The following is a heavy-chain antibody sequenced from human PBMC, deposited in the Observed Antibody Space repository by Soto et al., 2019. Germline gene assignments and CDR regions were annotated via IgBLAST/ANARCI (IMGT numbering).Heavy chain of an antibody. CDR3: ARDSSWLDAFDI. Sequence: GGSLRLSCAASGFTFSSYSMNWVRQAPGRGLEWVSSISSSSSYIYYADSVKGRFTISRDNAKNSLYLQMNSLRAEDTAVYYCARDSSWLDAFDIWGQGTMVTVSS. V-gene: IGHV3-21*01. CDR2: ISSSSSYI. CDR1: GFTFSSYS. D-gene: IGHD6-19*01. J-gene: IGHJ3*02.